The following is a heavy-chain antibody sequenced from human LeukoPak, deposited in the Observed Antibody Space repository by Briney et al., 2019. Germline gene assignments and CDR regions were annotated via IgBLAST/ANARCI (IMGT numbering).Heavy chain of an antibody. CDR1: GDSISPYY. D-gene: IGHD2-2*01. CDR2: IYYSGST. CDR3: ARTTEGYCSSTRCYGFSYYYYMDV. Sequence: PSETLSLTCTVSGDSISPYYWSWIRQPPGKGLEWIGYIYYSGSTNYNPSLKSRVTISVDMSKNQFSLKLSSVTAADTAVYYCARTTEGYCSSTRCYGFSYYYYMDVWGKGTTVTISS. J-gene: IGHJ6*03. V-gene: IGHV4-59*01.